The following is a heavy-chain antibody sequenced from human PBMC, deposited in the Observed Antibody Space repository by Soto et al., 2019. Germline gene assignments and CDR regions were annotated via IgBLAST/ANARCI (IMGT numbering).Heavy chain of an antibody. CDR1: GFTFSSYA. J-gene: IGHJ4*02. CDR3: ATSYDSSGYDY. V-gene: IGHV3-23*01. CDR2: LSGSGIST. Sequence: PGGSLRLSCAASGFTFSSYAMSWVRQAPGKWLEWVSALSGSGISTYYADTVKGRFTISRDNSRNTLYLQMNSLRAEDTAVYYCATSYDSSGYDYWVQGXLVTVDS. D-gene: IGHD3-22*01.